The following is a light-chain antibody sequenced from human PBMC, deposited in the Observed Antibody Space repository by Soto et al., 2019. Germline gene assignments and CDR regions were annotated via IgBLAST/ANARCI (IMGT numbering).Light chain of an antibody. Sequence: QSVLTQPPSVSAAPGQKVTISCSGSNSNIGNNYVSWYQQFPGTAPKLLIYDNDKRPSGIPDRFSGSKSGTSATLGITGLQTGDEADYYCGTWDSSVSASAVFGGGTKLTVL. CDR2: DND. CDR3: GTWDSSVSASAV. J-gene: IGLJ7*01. CDR1: NSNIGNNY. V-gene: IGLV1-51*01.